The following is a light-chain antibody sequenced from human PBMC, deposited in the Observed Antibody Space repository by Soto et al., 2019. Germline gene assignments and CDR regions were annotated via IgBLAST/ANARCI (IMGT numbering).Light chain of an antibody. V-gene: IGLV2-14*01. J-gene: IGLJ1*01. Sequence: QSVLTQPASVSGSPGQSITISCTGSSSDIGRYKYVSWYQHHPGKAPKLIIYEVNNRPSGVSNRFSGSKSGNTASLTISGLQAEDEADYHCSSFSSGSTLYVFGTGTKVTV. CDR1: SSDIGRYKY. CDR3: SSFSSGSTLYV. CDR2: EVN.